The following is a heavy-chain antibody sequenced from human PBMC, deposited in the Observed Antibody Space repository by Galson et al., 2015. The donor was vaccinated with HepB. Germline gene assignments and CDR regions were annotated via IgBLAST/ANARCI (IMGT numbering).Heavy chain of an antibody. Sequence: SVKVSCKASGYTFTSYYMHWVRQAPGQGLEWMGIINPSGGSTSYAQKFQGRVTMTRDTSTSTVYMELSSLRSEDTAVYYCARASMITFGGVTFYNWFDPWGQGTLVTVSS. D-gene: IGHD3-16*01. J-gene: IGHJ5*02. CDR2: INPSGGST. CDR1: GYTFTSYY. V-gene: IGHV1-46*01. CDR3: ARASMITFGGVTFYNWFDP.